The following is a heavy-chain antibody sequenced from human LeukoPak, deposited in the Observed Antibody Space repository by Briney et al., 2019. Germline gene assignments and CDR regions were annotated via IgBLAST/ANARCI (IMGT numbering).Heavy chain of an antibody. D-gene: IGHD3-22*01. Sequence: ASVKVSCKASGYTFTGNYMHWVRQAPGQGLEWMGWINPNSGGTNYAQKFQGRVTMTRDTSIGTAYMELNRLRSDDTAVYYSARGSYDSSDFEYFHHWGQGTLVTVSS. CDR2: INPNSGGT. V-gene: IGHV1-2*02. J-gene: IGHJ1*01. CDR1: GYTFTGNY. CDR3: ARGSYDSSDFEYFHH.